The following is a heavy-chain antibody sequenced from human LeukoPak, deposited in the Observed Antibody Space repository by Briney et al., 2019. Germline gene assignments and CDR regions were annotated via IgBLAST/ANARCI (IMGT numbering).Heavy chain of an antibody. V-gene: IGHV3-48*04. CDR2: ISSSSSSI. Sequence: PGGSLRLSCAASGFTFSYYSMNWVRQAPGKGLEWVSYISSSSSSIYYADSVKGRFTISRDNAKNSLYLQMNSLRAEDTAVYYCARDGVYYYDSSGYFLFDYWGQGTLVTVSS. CDR3: ARDGVYYYDSSGYFLFDY. J-gene: IGHJ4*02. CDR1: GFTFSYYS. D-gene: IGHD3-22*01.